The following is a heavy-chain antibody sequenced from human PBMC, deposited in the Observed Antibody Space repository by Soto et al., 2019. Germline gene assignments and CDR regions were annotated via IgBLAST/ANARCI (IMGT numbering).Heavy chain of an antibody. CDR3: AREGYSNNYFDY. J-gene: IGHJ4*02. V-gene: IGHV3-30-3*01. CDR2: ISYDGSNK. CDR1: GFTFSSYS. Sequence: GGALRLSCAAPGFTFSSYSMPWGRPAPGKGLEWVAVISYDGSNKYYADSVKGRFTISRDNSKNTLYLQMNSLRAEDTAVYYCAREGYSNNYFDYWGQGTLVTVSS. D-gene: IGHD6-13*01.